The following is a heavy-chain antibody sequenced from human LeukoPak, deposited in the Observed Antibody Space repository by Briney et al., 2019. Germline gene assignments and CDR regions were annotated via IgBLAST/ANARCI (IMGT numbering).Heavy chain of an antibody. V-gene: IGHV4-39*01. D-gene: IGHD6-13*01. Sequence: SETPSLTCTVSGVSISSSNSYWGWIRQPPGKGLEWIGSIYYSGNTYYNASLKSQVSISIDTSKNQFSLKLSSVTAADTAVYYCARGIGAAAPWGQGTLVTVSS. CDR1: GVSISSSNSY. J-gene: IGHJ5*02. CDR2: IYYSGNT. CDR3: ARGIGAAAP.